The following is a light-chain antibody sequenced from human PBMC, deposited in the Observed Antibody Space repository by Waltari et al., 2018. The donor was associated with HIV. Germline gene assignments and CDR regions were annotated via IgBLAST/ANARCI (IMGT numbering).Light chain of an antibody. CDR1: SSDVGSYNV. V-gene: IGLV2-23*02. Sequence: QSALTQPASVSGSPGQSITISCTGTSSDVGSYNVVSWYQHHPGKAPKLMIYEVSKRPSGVSNRFSGSKSGNTASLTISGLQAEDEADYHCCSYAGSSTYVVFGGGTKLTVL. CDR3: CSYAGSSTYVV. CDR2: EVS. J-gene: IGLJ2*01.